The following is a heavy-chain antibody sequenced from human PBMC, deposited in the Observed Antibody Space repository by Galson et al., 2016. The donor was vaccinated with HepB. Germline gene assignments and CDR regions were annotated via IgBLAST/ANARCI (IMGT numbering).Heavy chain of an antibody. CDR1: DFTFSNAW. V-gene: IGHV3-15*07. CDR2: IKSKTDGGTT. D-gene: IGHD3-22*01. Sequence: SLRLSCAASDFTFSNAWMNWVRQAPGKGLEWVGRIKSKTDGGTTDYAAPVKGRFTISRDDSKNMLYLQMNSLKIEDTAVYYCQWWTHYYDNTGHRDYWGQGTLVTVSS. J-gene: IGHJ4*02. CDR3: QWWTHYYDNTGHRDY.